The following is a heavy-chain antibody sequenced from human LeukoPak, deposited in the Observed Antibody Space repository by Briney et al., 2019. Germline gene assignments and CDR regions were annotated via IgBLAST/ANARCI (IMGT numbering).Heavy chain of an antibody. D-gene: IGHD6-13*01. V-gene: IGHV4-59*01. CDR3: ARDGIAAAGGFDY. J-gene: IGHJ4*02. CDR2: IYYSGST. CDR1: GGSISSYY. Sequence: SETLSLTCTVSGGSISSYYWSWIWQPPGKGLEWIGYIYYSGSTNYNPSLKSRVTISVDTSKNQFSLKLSSVTAADTAVYYCARDGIAAAGGFDYWGQGTLVTVSS.